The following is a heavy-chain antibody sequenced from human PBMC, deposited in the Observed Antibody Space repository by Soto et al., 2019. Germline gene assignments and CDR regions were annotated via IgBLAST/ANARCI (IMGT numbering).Heavy chain of an antibody. CDR3: AKDNPPVDYSNYGPFDY. CDR2: ISGSGGST. CDR1: GFTFSSYA. V-gene: IGHV3-23*01. D-gene: IGHD4-4*01. Sequence: GGSLRLSCAASGFTFSSYAMSWVRQAPGKGLEWVSAISGSGGSTYYADSVKGRFTISRDNSKTTLYLQMNSLRAEDTAVYYCAKDNPPVDYSNYGPFDYWGQGTLVTVSS. J-gene: IGHJ4*02.